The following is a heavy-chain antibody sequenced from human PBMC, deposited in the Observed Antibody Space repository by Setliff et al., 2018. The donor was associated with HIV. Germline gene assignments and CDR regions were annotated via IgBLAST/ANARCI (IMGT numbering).Heavy chain of an antibody. J-gene: IGHJ4*02. CDR1: GGSLSDYY. V-gene: IGHV4-34*01. D-gene: IGHD6-13*01. CDR2: INHSGST. Sequence: SETLSLTCAVYGGSLSDYYWSWIRQPPGKGLEWSGQINHSGSTIYNPSLKRRVTMSVDSSKNQFSLKLSAVTAADRAVYYCGGSSRWGFVYWGQGTLVTVSS. CDR3: GGSSRWGFVY.